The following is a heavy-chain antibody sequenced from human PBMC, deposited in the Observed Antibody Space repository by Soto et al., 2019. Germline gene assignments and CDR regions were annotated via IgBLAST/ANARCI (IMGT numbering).Heavy chain of an antibody. V-gene: IGHV4-34*01. CDR1: GGSFSGYY. J-gene: IGHJ4*02. CDR2: INHSGST. Sequence: SETLSLTCAVYGGSFSGYYWTWIRQPPGTGLEWIGEINHSGSTNYNPSLKSRVTISVDTSKNQFSLKLTSVTAAGTAVYYCARDKITGLFDYWGQGTLVNVSS. D-gene: IGHD1-1*01. CDR3: ARDKITGLFDY.